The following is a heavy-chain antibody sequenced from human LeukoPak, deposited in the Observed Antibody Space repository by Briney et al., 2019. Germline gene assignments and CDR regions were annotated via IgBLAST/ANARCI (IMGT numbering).Heavy chain of an antibody. D-gene: IGHD1-26*01. CDR3: ARGWELLRE. Sequence: SETLSLTCAVYGGSFSDYYWSWIRQSPGKGLEWIGEINHSGSTNYNPSLKSRVTISVDTSKNQFSLKLSSVTAADTAVYYCARGWELLREWGQGTLVTVSS. CDR1: GGSFSDYY. V-gene: IGHV4-34*01. J-gene: IGHJ4*02. CDR2: INHSGST.